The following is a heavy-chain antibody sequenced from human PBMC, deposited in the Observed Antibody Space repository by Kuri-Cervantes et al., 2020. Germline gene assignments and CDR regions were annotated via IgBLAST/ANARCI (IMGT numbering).Heavy chain of an antibody. CDR2: ISGSGGST. CDR3: ARGKDYYNSGSYFYV. CDR1: GFTFSSYA. D-gene: IGHD3-10*01. J-gene: IGHJ6*04. V-gene: IGHV3-23*01. Sequence: GESLKISCAASGFTFSSYAMSWVRQAPGKGLEWVSAISGSGGSTYYADSVKGRFTISRDNAKNSLYLQMNSLRAEDTAVYYCARGKDYYNSGSYFYVWGKGTTVTVSS.